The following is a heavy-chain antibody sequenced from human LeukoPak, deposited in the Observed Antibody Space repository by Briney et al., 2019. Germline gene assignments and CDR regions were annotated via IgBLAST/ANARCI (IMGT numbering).Heavy chain of an antibody. V-gene: IGHV3-23*01. D-gene: IGHD3-22*01. Sequence: GGSLRLSCAPSGFTFSSYAMSWVRQAPGKGLEWVSAISGSGGSTYYADSVKGRFTISRDNSKNTLYLQMNSLRAEDTAVYYCAKGVVVVITPTMADYWGQGTLVTVSS. CDR3: AKGVVVVITPTMADY. CDR2: ISGSGGST. CDR1: GFTFSSYA. J-gene: IGHJ4*02.